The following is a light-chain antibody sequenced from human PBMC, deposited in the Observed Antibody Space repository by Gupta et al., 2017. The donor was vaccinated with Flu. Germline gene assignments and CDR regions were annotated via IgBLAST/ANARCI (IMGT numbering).Light chain of an antibody. J-gene: IGKJ2*01. CDR2: AAS. CDR3: QQSYSTHS. V-gene: IGKV1-39*01. Sequence: DIQMTQSPSSLSASVGDRVTITCRASQSISSYLNWYQQKPGKAPKLLIYAASRWQSGVPSRFSGSGSGTDFTLTISRLQTEDFANYYWQQSYSTHSFGQGTKLEIK. CDR1: QSISSY.